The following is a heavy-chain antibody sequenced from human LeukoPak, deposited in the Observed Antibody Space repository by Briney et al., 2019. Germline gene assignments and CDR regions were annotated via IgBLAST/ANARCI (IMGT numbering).Heavy chain of an antibody. D-gene: IGHD6-6*01. V-gene: IGHV1-18*01. J-gene: IGHJ6*03. CDR1: GYTFTSYG. CDR2: ISAYNGNT. Sequence: ASVKVSCKASGYTFTSYGISWVRQAPGQGLEWMGWISAYNGNTNYAQKLQGRVTMTTDTSTSTAYMELRSLRSDDTAVYYCVYSGSYAGYYYYMDVWGKGTTVTVSS. CDR3: VYSGSYAGYYYYMDV.